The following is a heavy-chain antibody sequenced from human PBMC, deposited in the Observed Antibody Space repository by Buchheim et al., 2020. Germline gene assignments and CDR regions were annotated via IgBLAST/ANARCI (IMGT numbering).Heavy chain of an antibody. CDR1: GGSFSGYY. Sequence: QVQLQQWGAGLLKPSETLSLTCAVYGGSFSGYYWSWIRQPPGKGLEWIGEINHSGSTNYNPSLKSRVNISVDTSKKQFSLKLSTVTAADTAVYYCARGLGYRGHNWFDPWGKGTL. V-gene: IGHV4-34*01. D-gene: IGHD5-24*01. CDR3: ARGLGYRGHNWFDP. J-gene: IGHJ5*02. CDR2: INHSGST.